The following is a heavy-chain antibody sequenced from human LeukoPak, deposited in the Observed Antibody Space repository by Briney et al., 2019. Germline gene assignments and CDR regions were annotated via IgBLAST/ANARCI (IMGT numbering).Heavy chain of an antibody. CDR2: IRYDGSNK. D-gene: IGHD1-1*01. V-gene: IGHV3-30*02. CDR1: GFTFSSYG. J-gene: IGHJ4*02. CDR3: AKQSFPMGYEGPCDY. Sequence: GGSLRLSCAASGFTFSSYGMHWVRQAPGKGLEWVAFIRYDGSNKYYADSVKGRFTISRDNSKNTLYLQMNSLRAEDTAVYYCAKQSFPMGYEGPCDYWGQGTLVTVSS.